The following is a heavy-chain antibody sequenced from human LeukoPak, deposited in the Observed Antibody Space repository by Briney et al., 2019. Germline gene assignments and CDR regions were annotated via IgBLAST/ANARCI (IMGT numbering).Heavy chain of an antibody. CDR1: GGSISSYY. Sequence: SETLSLTCTVSGGSISSYYWSWIRQPPGKGLEWIGYIYYSGSTNYNPSLKSRVTISVDTSKNQFSLKLSSVTAADTAVYYCARARGSRRNNAFDIWGQGTMVTVSS. CDR3: ARARGSRRNNAFDI. CDR2: IYYSGST. D-gene: IGHD3-16*01. V-gene: IGHV4-59*01. J-gene: IGHJ3*02.